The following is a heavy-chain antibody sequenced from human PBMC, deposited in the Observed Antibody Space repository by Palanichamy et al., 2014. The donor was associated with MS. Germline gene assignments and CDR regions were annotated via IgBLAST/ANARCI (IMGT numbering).Heavy chain of an antibody. CDR2: ISGSGGST. V-gene: IGHV3-23*01. CDR1: GFTFSSYA. Sequence: VQLLESGGGLVQPGGSLRLSCAASGFTFSSYAMNWVRQAPGKGLEWVSTISGSGGSTYYADSVKGRFTISRDNSKNTLYLQMNSLRAEDTAVYYCAKGGDIIAARPNFDFWGQGTLVTVSS. J-gene: IGHJ4*02. CDR3: AKGGDIIAARPNFDF. D-gene: IGHD6-6*01.